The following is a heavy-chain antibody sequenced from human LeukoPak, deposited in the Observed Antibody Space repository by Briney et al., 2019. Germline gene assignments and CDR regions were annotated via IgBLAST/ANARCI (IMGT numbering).Heavy chain of an antibody. CDR2: IIPIFGTA. CDR3: ARSDFRRDYGDYVGPDY. CDR1: GGTFSSYA. Sequence: SVKVSCKASGGTFSSYAISWVRQAPGQGLEWMGWIIPIFGTANYAQKFQGRVTITADESTSTAYMELSSLRSEDTAVYYCARSDFRRDYGDYVGPDYWGQGTLVTVSS. D-gene: IGHD4-17*01. V-gene: IGHV1-69*01. J-gene: IGHJ4*02.